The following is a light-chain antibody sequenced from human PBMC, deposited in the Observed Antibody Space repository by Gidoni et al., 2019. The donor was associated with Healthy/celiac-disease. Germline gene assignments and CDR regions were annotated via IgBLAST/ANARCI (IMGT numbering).Light chain of an antibody. J-gene: IGKJ1*01. CDR3: QQYYSTLTWT. CDR2: WAS. CDR1: QSVLCSSNNKNY. Sequence: DIVMTQSPDSLAVSLGERATINCKSSQSVLCSSNNKNYLAWYHQKPGQPPKLLIYWASTRESGVPDRFSGSGSGTDFTLTISSLQAEDVAVYYCQQYYSTLTWTFGQGTKVEIK. V-gene: IGKV4-1*01.